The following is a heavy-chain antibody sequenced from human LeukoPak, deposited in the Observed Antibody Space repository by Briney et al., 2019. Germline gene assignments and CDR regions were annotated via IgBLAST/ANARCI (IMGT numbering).Heavy chain of an antibody. V-gene: IGHV1-2*06. CDR3: ARSSSGSSNWFGP. D-gene: IGHD3-22*01. J-gene: IGHJ5*02. CDR1: GYTFTGYY. Sequence: GASAKVSCKASGYTFTGYYIHWVRQAPGQGLEWMGRINPYSGGTNYAQNFEGRVTMTRDTSITTAYMELSRLTSDDTAVYYCARSSSGSSNWFGPWGQGTLVTVSS. CDR2: INPYSGGT.